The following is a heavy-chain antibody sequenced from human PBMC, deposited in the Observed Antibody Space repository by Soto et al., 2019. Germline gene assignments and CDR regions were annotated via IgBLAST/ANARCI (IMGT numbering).Heavy chain of an antibody. V-gene: IGHV3-21*01. CDR3: ARDPSQDYYDSSGYYPFDY. J-gene: IGHJ4*02. CDR1: GFTFSSYS. D-gene: IGHD3-22*01. Sequence: GGSLRLSCAASGFTFSSYSMNWVRQAPGKGLEWVSSISSSSSYIYYADSVKGRFTISRDNAKNSLYLQMNSLRAEDTAVYYCARDPSQDYYDSSGYYPFDYWGQGTLVTVSS. CDR2: ISSSSSYI.